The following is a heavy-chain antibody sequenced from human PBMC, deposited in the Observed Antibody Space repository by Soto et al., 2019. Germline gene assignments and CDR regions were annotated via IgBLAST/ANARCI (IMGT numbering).Heavy chain of an antibody. Sequence: PGGSLRLSCAASGFTFSHNWMSWVRQAPGKGLEWVANIKQDGSEKYYVDSVKGRFTVSRDNAKNSLYLQMNSLRAEDTAVYYCARAIAAAGLGSWGQGTLVTVPS. CDR3: ARAIAAAGLGS. D-gene: IGHD6-13*01. CDR2: IKQDGSEK. CDR1: GFTFSHNW. J-gene: IGHJ4*02. V-gene: IGHV3-7*03.